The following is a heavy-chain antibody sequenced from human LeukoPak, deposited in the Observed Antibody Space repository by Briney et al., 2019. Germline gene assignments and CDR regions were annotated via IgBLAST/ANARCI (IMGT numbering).Heavy chain of an antibody. CDR2: ISWNSGSI. CDR3: AKDTGARGYCSSTSCYTDYYMDV. V-gene: IGHV3-9*03. CDR1: GFTFDDYA. J-gene: IGHJ6*03. D-gene: IGHD2-2*02. Sequence: GRSLRLSCAASGFTFDDYAMNWVRQAPGKGLEWVSGISWNSGSIDYADSVKGRFTISRDNAKNSLYLQMNSLRAEDMALYYRAKDTGARGYCSSTSCYTDYYMDVWGKGPTVPVS.